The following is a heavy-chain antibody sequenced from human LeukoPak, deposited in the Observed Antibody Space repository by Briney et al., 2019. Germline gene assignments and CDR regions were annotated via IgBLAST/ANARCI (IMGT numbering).Heavy chain of an antibody. J-gene: IGHJ5*02. Sequence: PGGSLTLSCAASGFTFSNYDMSWVRQAPGKGLEWVSSISDSGGSTYYADSVKGRFTISRDNSKNTLYLQMTNLRAADTAVYYCVKDLSRAVAADWFVPWGDGSLVTVSS. V-gene: IGHV3-23*01. CDR1: GFTFSNYD. D-gene: IGHD6-19*01. CDR2: ISDSGGST. CDR3: VKDLSRAVAADWFVP.